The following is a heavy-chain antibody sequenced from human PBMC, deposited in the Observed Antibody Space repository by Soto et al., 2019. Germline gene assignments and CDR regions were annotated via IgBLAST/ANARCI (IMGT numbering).Heavy chain of an antibody. CDR3: VRDDHGSYDY. Sequence: EVQLVESGGGLVQPGGSLRLSCAASGFIFSGHWMHWVRQAPGKGLVWVAHIRHDGSNIRDADSVQGRFTISRDNARNTFSRPMNSLRDEYTTGYDCVRDDHGSYDYWGQGILVTVSS. V-gene: IGHV3-74*01. J-gene: IGHJ4*02. CDR1: GFIFSGHW. CDR2: IRHDGSNI.